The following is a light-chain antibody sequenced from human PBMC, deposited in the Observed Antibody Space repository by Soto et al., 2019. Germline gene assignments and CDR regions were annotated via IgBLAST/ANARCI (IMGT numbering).Light chain of an antibody. Sequence: EIVLTQSPATLSLSPGDRATLPCRASQSVSSNKLAWYQQKPGQAPRLLIYAASSRATGIPDRFSGSGSGTDFTLTISSLQPEDFAVYYCQQRSNWFTFGQGTRLEIK. CDR2: AAS. CDR1: QSVSSNK. J-gene: IGKJ5*01. CDR3: QQRSNWFT. V-gene: IGKV3D-20*02.